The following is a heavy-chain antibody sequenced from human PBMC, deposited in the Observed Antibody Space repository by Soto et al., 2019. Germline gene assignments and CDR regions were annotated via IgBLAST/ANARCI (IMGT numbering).Heavy chain of an antibody. CDR3: AGHGHPTDYSNYDLPGWFDP. V-gene: IGHV4-39*01. J-gene: IGHJ5*02. CDR2: IYYSGST. D-gene: IGHD4-4*01. CDR1: GGSISSSSYY. Sequence: SETLSLTCTVSGGSISSSSYYWGWIRQPPGKGLEWIGSIYYSGSTYYNPSLKSRVTISVDTSKNQFSLKLSSVTAADAAVYYCAGHGHPTDYSNYDLPGWFDPWGQGTLVTVSS.